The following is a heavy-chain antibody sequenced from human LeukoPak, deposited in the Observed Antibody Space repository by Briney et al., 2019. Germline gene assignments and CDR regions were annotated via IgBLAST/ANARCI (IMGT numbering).Heavy chain of an antibody. CDR3: ARADVAGAFDI. J-gene: IGHJ3*02. CDR2: IKQNGSEK. Sequence: GGSLRLSCAASGFTFSSSWMTWVRQAPGKGREWVANIKQNGSEKYYSDSVKGRLSISTDNTKDSLYLQMNSLRVEDTSVYYCARADVAGAFDIWGQGTMVTVSS. V-gene: IGHV3-7*01. CDR1: GFTFSSSW.